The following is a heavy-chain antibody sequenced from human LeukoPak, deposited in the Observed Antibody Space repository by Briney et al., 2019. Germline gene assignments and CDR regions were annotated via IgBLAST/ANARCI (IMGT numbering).Heavy chain of an antibody. CDR2: INWNGGST. CDR1: GFTFDDYG. Sequence: GGSLTLSCAASGFTFDDYGMSWVRQAPGKGLEWVSGINWNGGSTGYADSVKGRFTISRDNAKNYLYLQMNSLRAEDTALYYCARDGLDSSSCVYFDYWGQGTLVTVSS. CDR3: ARDGLDSSSCVYFDY. D-gene: IGHD6-13*01. V-gene: IGHV3-20*04. J-gene: IGHJ4*02.